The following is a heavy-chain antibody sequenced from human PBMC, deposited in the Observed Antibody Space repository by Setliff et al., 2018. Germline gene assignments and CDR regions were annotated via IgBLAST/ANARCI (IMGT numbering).Heavy chain of an antibody. CDR1: GYSISSGYY. J-gene: IGHJ4*02. CDR2: INDSGSS. V-gene: IGHV4-38-2*02. CDR3: ARLWRRIQQIDY. Sequence: LSLTCTVSGYSISSGYYWGWIRQHPGKGLEWIGSINDSGSSYYNPSLKSRVTISVDTSKNQFSLKLSSVTAADTAVYYCARLWRRIQQIDYWGQGTLVTVSS. D-gene: IGHD3-10*01.